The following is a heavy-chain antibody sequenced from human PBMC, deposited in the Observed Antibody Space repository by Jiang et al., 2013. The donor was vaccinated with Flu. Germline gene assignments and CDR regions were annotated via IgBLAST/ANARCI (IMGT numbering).Heavy chain of an antibody. D-gene: IGHD3-22*01. Sequence: SGAEVKKPGASVKVSCKASGYIFTAYYMHWVRQAPGQGLEWMGWINLNSGGTNYAQKFQGRVTMTRDTSISTAYMELTRLRSDDTAVYYCARDPSDYYYDNSGKWGGFDYWGQGTLVTVSS. CDR1: GYIFTAYY. V-gene: IGHV1-2*02. J-gene: IGHJ4*02. CDR2: INLNSGGT. CDR3: ARDPSDYYYDNSGKWGGFDY.